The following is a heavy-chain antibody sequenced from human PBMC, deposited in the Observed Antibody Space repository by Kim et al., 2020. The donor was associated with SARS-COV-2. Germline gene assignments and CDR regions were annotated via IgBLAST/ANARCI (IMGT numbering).Heavy chain of an antibody. D-gene: IGHD6-19*01. CDR2: INSSSSSK. CDR3: ARPGVISGWYCRY. Sequence: GGSLRLSCAASGFTFSTYSMNWVRQAPGKGLEWVSYINSSSSSKYYADSVKGRFTISRDNAKNSLYLQMNSLRDEDTAVYYCARPGVISGWYCRYWGPGTLFSLSS. V-gene: IGHV3-48*02. CDR1: GFTFSTYS. J-gene: IGHJ4*02.